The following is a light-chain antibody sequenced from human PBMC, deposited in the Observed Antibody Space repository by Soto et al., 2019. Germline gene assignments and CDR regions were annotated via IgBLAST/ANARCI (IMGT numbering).Light chain of an antibody. CDR2: GAS. CDR3: LRYSSSQWT. J-gene: IGKJ1*01. Sequence: EILMTQSPDTLSVSPGESATPSCRASQRFYSNLAWYQQRPGQAPRLLIFGASIRATGIPDRFSGSGSGTDFTLTITRLEPEDFAVYFCLRYSSSQWTFGQGTKVDIK. CDR1: QRFYSN. V-gene: IGKV3-20*01.